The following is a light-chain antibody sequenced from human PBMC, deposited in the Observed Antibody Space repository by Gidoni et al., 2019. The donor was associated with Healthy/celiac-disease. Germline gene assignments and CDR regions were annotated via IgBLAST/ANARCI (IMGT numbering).Light chain of an antibody. CDR3: QQSYSTPYT. V-gene: IGKV1-39*01. CDR2: AAS. CDR1: QSISSY. Sequence: DIQMTQSPSSLSASVGDIVTITCRASQSISSYLNWYQQKPGKAPKLLIYAASSLQSGVPSRFSGSGSGTDFTLTISSLQPEDFATYYCQQSYSTPYTFGQXTKLEIK. J-gene: IGKJ2*01.